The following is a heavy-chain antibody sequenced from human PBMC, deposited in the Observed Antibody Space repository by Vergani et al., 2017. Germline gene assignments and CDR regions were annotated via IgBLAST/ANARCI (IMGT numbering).Heavy chain of an antibody. CDR2: ISSSGSTI. CDR3: ARGVVPAANDY. J-gene: IGHJ4*02. V-gene: IGHV3-48*03. CDR1: GFTFSSYE. Sequence: EVQLVESGGGLVQPGGSLRLSCAASGFTFSSYEMNGVRRAPGKGLEWVSYISSSGSTIYYADSVKGRFTITRDNAKNSLYLQMNSLRAEDTAVYYCARGVVPAANDYWGQGTLVTVSS. D-gene: IGHD2-2*01.